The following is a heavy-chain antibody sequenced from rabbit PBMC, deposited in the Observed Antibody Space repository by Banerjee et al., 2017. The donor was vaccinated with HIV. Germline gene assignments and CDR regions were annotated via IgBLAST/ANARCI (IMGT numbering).Heavy chain of an antibody. D-gene: IGHD8-1*01. Sequence: QSLQESGGGLFQPGGSLALTCKASGFSLSNNYVMCWVRQAPGKGLELIACIYIGSGRTYYASWAKGRFTISKTSSTTVTLQMAGLTVADTATYFCARGDADSSGRYYFKLWGPGTLVTVS. CDR3: ARGDADSSGRYYFKL. CDR2: IYIGSGRT. V-gene: IGHV1S40*01. J-gene: IGHJ4*01. CDR1: GFSLSNNYV.